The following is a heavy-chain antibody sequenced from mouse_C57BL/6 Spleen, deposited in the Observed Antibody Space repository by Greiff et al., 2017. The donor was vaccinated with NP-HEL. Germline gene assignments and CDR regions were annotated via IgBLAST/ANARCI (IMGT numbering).Heavy chain of an antibody. V-gene: IGHV1-59*01. CDR1: GYTFTSYW. J-gene: IGHJ4*01. CDR3: ARATVVATKAMDY. CDR2: IDPSDSYT. Sequence: QVQLQQPGAELVRPGTSVKLSCKASGYTFTSYWMHWVKQRPGQGLEWIGVIDPSDSYTNYNQKFKGKATLTVDTSSSTAYMPLSSLTSEDSAVYYCARATVVATKAMDYWGQGTSVTVSS. D-gene: IGHD1-1*01.